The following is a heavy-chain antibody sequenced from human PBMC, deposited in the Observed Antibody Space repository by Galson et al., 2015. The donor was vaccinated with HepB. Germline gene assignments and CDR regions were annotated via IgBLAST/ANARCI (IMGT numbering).Heavy chain of an antibody. CDR1: GYTFTSYD. V-gene: IGHV1-8*01. D-gene: IGHD3-10*01. CDR3: ARGLLWFGELDWFDP. Sequence: SVKVSCKASGYTFTSYDINWVRQATGQGLEWMGWTNPNSGNTGYAQKFQGRVTMTRNTSISTAYIELSSLRSEDTAVYYCARGLLWFGELDWFDPWGQGTLVTVSS. CDR2: TNPNSGNT. J-gene: IGHJ5*02.